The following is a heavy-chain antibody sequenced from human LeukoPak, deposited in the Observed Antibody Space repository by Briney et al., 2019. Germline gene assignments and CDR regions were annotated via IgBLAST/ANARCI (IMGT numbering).Heavy chain of an antibody. J-gene: IGHJ4*02. CDR1: GFSFSGYS. CDR3: AGSRSGYHFDY. CDR2: ISSSATTI. V-gene: IGHV3-48*01. D-gene: IGHD5-12*01. Sequence: GGSLRLSCASSGFSFSGYSMNWVRQAPGKGLEWVSYISSSATTIYYADSMKGRFTVSRDNAKNSLSLQMNSLIAEDTAVYYCAGSRSGYHFDYWGQRTLVTVSS.